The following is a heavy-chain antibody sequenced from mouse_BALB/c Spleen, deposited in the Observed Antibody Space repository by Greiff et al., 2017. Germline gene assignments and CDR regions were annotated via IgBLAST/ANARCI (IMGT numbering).Heavy chain of an antibody. D-gene: IGHD1-2*01. J-gene: IGHJ2*01. CDR1: GFNIKDTY. Sequence: VQLQQSGAELVKPGASVKLSCTASGFNIKDTYMHWVKQRPEQGLEWIGRIDPANGNTKYDPKFQGKATITADTSSNTAYLQLSSLTSEDTAVYYCARSYGPLFDYWGQGTTLTVSA. CDR2: IDPANGNT. CDR3: ARSYGPLFDY. V-gene: IGHV14-3*02.